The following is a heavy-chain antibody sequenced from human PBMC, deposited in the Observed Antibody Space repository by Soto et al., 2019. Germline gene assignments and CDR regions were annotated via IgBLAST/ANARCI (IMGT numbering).Heavy chain of an antibody. J-gene: IGHJ5*01. Sequence: QVQLVESGGGVVQPGRSLRLSCAASQFTFSTYDMHCVRQAPVKGLDWVAIISYDGSNKYYADSVKGRFTISRDNSKNTLYLQMNSLRPEDTAVYVGAKDRTNKGYYVDTSGYPDSWGQGTLVTVSS. D-gene: IGHD3-22*01. V-gene: IGHV3-30*18. CDR3: AKDRTNKGYYVDTSGYPDS. CDR1: QFTFSTYD. CDR2: ISYDGSNK.